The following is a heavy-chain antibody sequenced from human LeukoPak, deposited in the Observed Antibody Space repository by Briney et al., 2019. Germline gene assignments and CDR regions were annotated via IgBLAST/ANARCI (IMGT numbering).Heavy chain of an antibody. V-gene: IGHV3-53*01. CDR3: ARDYYGGRGLLDH. J-gene: IGHJ4*02. D-gene: IGHD4-23*01. CDR2: IYSGDRT. Sequence: PGGSLRFSGAASGFTCSSYGGYWVHQAPGKGLEGVSVIYSGDRTYYTHSVKGRFTISRDNSKNTLYLQMNSLRAEDTAVYYCARDYYGGRGLLDHWGQGTLVTVSS. CDR1: GFTCSSYG.